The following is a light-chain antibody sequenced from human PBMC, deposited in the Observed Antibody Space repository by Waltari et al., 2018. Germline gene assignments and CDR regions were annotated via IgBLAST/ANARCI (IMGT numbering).Light chain of an antibody. CDR3: HQCSTWPPA. CDR2: DAS. CDR1: QSVTTY. J-gene: IGKJ3*01. V-gene: IGKV3-11*01. Sequence: EIVLTQSPATLSLSPGERATLSCRASQSVTTYLGWYQQKPGQAPRLLIYDASNRATGIPARLSGSGSGTDFTLTISSLEPDDFAVYYCHQCSTWPPAFGPGTKVDI.